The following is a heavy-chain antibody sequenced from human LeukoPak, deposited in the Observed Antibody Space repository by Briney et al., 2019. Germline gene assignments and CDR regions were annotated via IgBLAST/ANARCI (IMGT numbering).Heavy chain of an antibody. CDR1: GGSFIGFH. D-gene: IGHD3-10*01. V-gene: IGHV4-59*01. Sequence: PSETLSLTCAVYGGSFIGFHWNWIRQPPGKGLEWIGYIYYSGSTNYNPSLKSRVTISVDTSKNQFSLKLRSVPAADTAVYYCARDYYGSGSYYGGYYYYYYMDVWGKGPTVTVSS. CDR2: IYYSGST. CDR3: ARDYYGSGSYYGGYYYYYYMDV. J-gene: IGHJ6*03.